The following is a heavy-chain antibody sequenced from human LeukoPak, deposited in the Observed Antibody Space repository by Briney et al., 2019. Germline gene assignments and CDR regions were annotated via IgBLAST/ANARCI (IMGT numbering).Heavy chain of an antibody. CDR2: IGNSVSGNII. CDR1: GFTFSDYY. V-gene: IGHV3-11*04. J-gene: IGHJ4*02. CDR3: AREPGHHFEY. Sequence: GGSLRLSCAASGFTFSDYYMSWIRQAPGKGLEWVSYIGNSVSGNIIYYADPVMGRFTISRDNAKNSLYLQMNSLRDEDTAVYYCAREPGHHFEYWGQGTLVTVSS.